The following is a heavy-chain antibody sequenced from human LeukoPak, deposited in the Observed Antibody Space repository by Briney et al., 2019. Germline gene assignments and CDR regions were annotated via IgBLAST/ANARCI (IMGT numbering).Heavy chain of an antibody. V-gene: IGHV3-30*04. CDR1: GFTFSSYA. CDR3: ARHCSGGSCPHYYYGMDV. D-gene: IGHD2-15*01. CDR2: ISYDGSNK. Sequence: GGSLRLSCAASGFTFSSYAMHWVRQAPGKGLEWVAVISYDGSNKYYADSVKGRFTISRDNSKNTLYLQMNSLRAEDTAVYYCARHCSGGSCPHYYYGMDVWGKGTTVTVSS. J-gene: IGHJ6*04.